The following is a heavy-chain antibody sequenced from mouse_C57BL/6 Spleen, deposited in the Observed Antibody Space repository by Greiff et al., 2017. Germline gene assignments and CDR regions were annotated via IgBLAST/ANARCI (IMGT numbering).Heavy chain of an antibody. CDR1: GYTFTEYT. V-gene: IGHV1-62-2*01. D-gene: IGHD2-1*01. CDR3: ARHEEQGSDDYYGNFAWFAY. J-gene: IGHJ3*01. Sequence: QVQLQQSGAELVKPGASVKLSCKASGYTFTEYTIHWVKQRSGQGLEWIGWFYPGSGSIKYNEKFKDKATLTADKSSSTVYMELRRLTSEDSAVYFCARHEEQGSDDYYGNFAWFAYWGQGTLVTVSA. CDR2: FYPGSGSI.